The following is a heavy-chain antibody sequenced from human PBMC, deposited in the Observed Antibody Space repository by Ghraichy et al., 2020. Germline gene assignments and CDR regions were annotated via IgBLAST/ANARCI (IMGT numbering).Heavy chain of an antibody. CDR3: AREGQFLEWLVLRF. D-gene: IGHD3-3*01. CDR1: GGSFRGYY. V-gene: IGHV4-34*01. Sequence: ESLNISCAAHGGSFRGYYWSWIRQSPGKGLEWLGEINDSGNTNYNPSLKSRVTISLDTSKKQFSLNLTSVTAADTAVYYCAREGQFLEWLVLRFWSQGTLVTVSS. CDR2: INDSGNT. J-gene: IGHJ4*02.